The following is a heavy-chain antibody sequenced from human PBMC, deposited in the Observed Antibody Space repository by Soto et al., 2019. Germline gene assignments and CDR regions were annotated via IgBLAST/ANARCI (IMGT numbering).Heavy chain of an antibody. CDR3: AKDSAVVTAIFDY. J-gene: IGHJ4*02. CDR2: ISYDGSNK. CDR1: GFTFSSYG. D-gene: IGHD2-21*02. Sequence: QVQLVESGGGVVQPGRSLRLSCAASGFTFSSYGMHWVRQAPGKGLEWVAVISYDGSNKYYADSVKGRFTISRDNSKNTLYLQMNSLRAEDTAVYYCAKDSAVVTAIFDYWGQGTLVTVSS. V-gene: IGHV3-30*18.